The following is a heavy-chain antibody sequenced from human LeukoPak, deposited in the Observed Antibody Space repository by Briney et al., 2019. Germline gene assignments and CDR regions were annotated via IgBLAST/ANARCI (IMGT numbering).Heavy chain of an antibody. Sequence: GGSLRLSCPASGFTFSDYYMSWIRQAPGKGLEWVSYISSSGSTIYYADSVKGRFTISRDNAKNSLYLQMNSLRAEDTAVYYCAREYCSSTSCYRQAAFDIWGQGTMVTVSS. J-gene: IGHJ3*02. CDR3: AREYCSSTSCYRQAAFDI. CDR2: ISSSGSTI. CDR1: GFTFSDYY. D-gene: IGHD2-2*02. V-gene: IGHV3-11*04.